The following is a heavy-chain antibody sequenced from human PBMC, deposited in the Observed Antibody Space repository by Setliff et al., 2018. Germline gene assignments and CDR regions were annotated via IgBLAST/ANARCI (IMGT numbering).Heavy chain of an antibody. CDR1: GFTFSDYY. V-gene: IGHV3-11*04. CDR2: ISGSVNTI. J-gene: IGHJ6*03. CDR3: ARLALTGYDSSGYYYALEYYYYMDV. D-gene: IGHD3-22*01. Sequence: SGGSLRLSCAASGFTFSDYYMSWIRQAPGKGLEWVSYISGSVNTIYYADSVKGRFTISRDNANHSLHLQMNSLSAEDTAVYFCARLALTGYDSSGYYYALEYYYYMDVWGKGTTVTVSS.